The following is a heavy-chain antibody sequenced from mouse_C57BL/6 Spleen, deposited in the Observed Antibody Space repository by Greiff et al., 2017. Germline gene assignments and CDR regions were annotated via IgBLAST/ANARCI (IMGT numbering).Heavy chain of an antibody. CDR3: TTGCCCPFDY. CDR1: GFNIKDDY. J-gene: IGHJ2*01. D-gene: IGHD3-3*01. Sequence: VQLQQSGAELVRPGASVKLSCTASGFNIKDDYMHWVKQRPEQGLEWIGRIDPENGDTEYASKFPGTATIAADPSSNTAYQQLSSLTSENAAVYCYTTGCCCPFDYWGQGTTLTVSS. V-gene: IGHV14-4*01. CDR2: IDPENGDT.